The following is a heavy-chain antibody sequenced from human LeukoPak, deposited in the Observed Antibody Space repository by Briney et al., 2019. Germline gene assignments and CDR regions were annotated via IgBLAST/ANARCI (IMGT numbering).Heavy chain of an antibody. Sequence: PSETLSLTCPVSGGSISSGNYYWSWIRQPAGKGLEWIGCIYTSGSTNYNPSLKSRVTISVDTSKNQFSLKLSSVTAADTAVYYCARDGVVVAANYYYYYMDVWGKGTTVTVSS. V-gene: IGHV4-61*02. J-gene: IGHJ6*03. CDR2: IYTSGST. CDR1: GGSISSGNYY. CDR3: ARDGVVVAANYYYYYMDV. D-gene: IGHD2-15*01.